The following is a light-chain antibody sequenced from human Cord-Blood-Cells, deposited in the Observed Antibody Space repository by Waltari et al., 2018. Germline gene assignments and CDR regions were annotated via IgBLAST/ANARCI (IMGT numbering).Light chain of an antibody. CDR3: QAWDSSTHVV. J-gene: IGLJ2*01. Sequence: SYELTQPPSVSVSPAQTASITCSGDKLGDKYDSWYQQQPGQSPVLVISQDSKRPSGIPDLFSGSNSGNTATLTISGTQAMDEADYYCQAWDSSTHVVFGGGTKLTVL. CDR1: KLGDKY. V-gene: IGLV3-1*01. CDR2: QDS.